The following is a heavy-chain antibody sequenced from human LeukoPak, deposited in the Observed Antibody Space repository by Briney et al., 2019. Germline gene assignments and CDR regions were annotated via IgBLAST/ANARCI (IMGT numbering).Heavy chain of an antibody. Sequence: PSETLSLTCAVSGYSISSGYYWGWIRQPPGKGLEWIGSIYHSGSTYYNPSLKSRVTISVDTSKNQCSLKLSSVTAADTAVYYCATYGVYASALDYWGQGTLVTVSS. CDR1: GYSISSGYY. CDR3: ATYGVYASALDY. D-gene: IGHD2-8*01. J-gene: IGHJ4*02. V-gene: IGHV4-38-2*01. CDR2: IYHSGST.